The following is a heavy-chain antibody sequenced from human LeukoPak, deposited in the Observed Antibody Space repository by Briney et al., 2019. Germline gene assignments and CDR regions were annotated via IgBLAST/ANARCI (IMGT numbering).Heavy chain of an antibody. CDR2: IIPIFGTA. J-gene: IGHJ3*02. D-gene: IGHD2-2*01. V-gene: IGHV1-69*01. CDR3: ARDRCSSTSCYPMRDAFDI. Sequence: SVKVSCKASGGTFSSYATSWVRQAPGQGLEWMGGIIPIFGTANYAQKFQGRVTITAGESTSTAYMELSSLRSEDTAVYYCARDRCSSTSCYPMRDAFDIWGQGTMVTVSS. CDR1: GGTFSSYA.